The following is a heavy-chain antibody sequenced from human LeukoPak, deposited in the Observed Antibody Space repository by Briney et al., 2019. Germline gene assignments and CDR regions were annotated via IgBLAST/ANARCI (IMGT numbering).Heavy chain of an antibody. V-gene: IGHV4-4*02. D-gene: IGHD1-14*01. CDR2: FFLSGGP. CDR3: VRNGRYCLDY. CDR1: GDFIRSSEW. Sequence: SGTLSLTCDVSGDFIRSSEWWSWVRQPPGKGLEWIGQFFLSGGPNYRPSLRSRVTISVDRSKSQFSLKMASVTAADTAIYYCVRNGRYCLDYWGLGTLVTVSS. J-gene: IGHJ4*02.